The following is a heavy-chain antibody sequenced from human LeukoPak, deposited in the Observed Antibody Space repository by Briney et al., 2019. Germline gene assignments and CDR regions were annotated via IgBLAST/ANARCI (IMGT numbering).Heavy chain of an antibody. CDR1: GGSISSYY. CDR2: IYYSGST. Sequence: SETLSLTCTVSGGSISSYYWSWIRQPPGKGLEWIGYIYYSGSTNYNPSLKSRVTISVDTSKNQFSLKLSSVTAADTAVYYCAGAIQRYCSSTSCYYDAFDIWGHGTMVTVSS. V-gene: IGHV4-59*01. CDR3: AGAIQRYCSSTSCYYDAFDI. D-gene: IGHD2-2*01. J-gene: IGHJ3*02.